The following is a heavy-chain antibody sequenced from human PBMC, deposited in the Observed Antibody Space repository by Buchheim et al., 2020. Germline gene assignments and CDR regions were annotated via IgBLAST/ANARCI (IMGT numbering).Heavy chain of an antibody. CDR3: ARERYYYGSGSYYPYYYYGMDV. CDR2: INHSGST. V-gene: IGHV4-34*01. D-gene: IGHD3-10*01. Sequence: QVQLQQWGAGLLKPSETLSLTCAVYGGSFSGYYWSWIRQPPGKGLEWIGEINHSGSTNYNPYLKSRVTISVDTAKNQFSLKLSSVTAADTAVYYCARERYYYGSGSYYPYYYYGMDVWGQGTT. CDR1: GGSFSGYY. J-gene: IGHJ6*02.